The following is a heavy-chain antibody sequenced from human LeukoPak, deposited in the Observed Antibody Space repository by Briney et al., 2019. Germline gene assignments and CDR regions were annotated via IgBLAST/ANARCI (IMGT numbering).Heavy chain of an antibody. J-gene: IGHJ6*02. D-gene: IGHD4-4*01. CDR1: GFTFSSYG. Sequence: PGGSLRLSCAASGFTFSSYGMQWVRQAPGKGLEWVAVIWYDGSNKYYADSVKGRFTISRDNSKNTLYLQMNSLRAEDTAVYYCARDTVDYGMDVWGQGTTVTVS. CDR2: IWYDGSNK. V-gene: IGHV3-33*08. CDR3: ARDTVDYGMDV.